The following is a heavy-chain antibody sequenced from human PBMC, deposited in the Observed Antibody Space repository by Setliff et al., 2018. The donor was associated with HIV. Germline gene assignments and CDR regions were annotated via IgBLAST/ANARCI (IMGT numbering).Heavy chain of an antibody. D-gene: IGHD3-3*01. Sequence: ASVKVSCKASGYTFTGYYMHWVRQAPGLGLEWMGWISGYNGKTEYAQRFQDRVTMTTDTSTNTVYMEMRRLTSDDTAVYYCAREGVPTVDEEWYYFDQWGQGTLVTVSS. CDR2: ISGYNGKT. V-gene: IGHV1-18*04. CDR1: GYTFTGYY. CDR3: AREGVPTVDEEWYYFDQ. J-gene: IGHJ4*02.